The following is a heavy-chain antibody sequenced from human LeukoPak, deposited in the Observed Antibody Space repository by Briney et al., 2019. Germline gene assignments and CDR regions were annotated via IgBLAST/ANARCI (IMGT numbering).Heavy chain of an antibody. V-gene: IGHV1-8*01. CDR3: ARGRGGDCDGGLCYYYYMDV. CDR2: MNPNSGNT. J-gene: IGHJ6*03. D-gene: IGHD2-21*02. CDR1: GYTFTSYD. Sequence: ASVKVSCKASGYTFTSYDINWVRQATGQGLEWMGWMNPNSGNTGYAQKFQGRVTMTRNTSISTAYMELSSLRSEDTAVYYCARGRGGDCDGGLCYYYYMDVWGKGTTVTISS.